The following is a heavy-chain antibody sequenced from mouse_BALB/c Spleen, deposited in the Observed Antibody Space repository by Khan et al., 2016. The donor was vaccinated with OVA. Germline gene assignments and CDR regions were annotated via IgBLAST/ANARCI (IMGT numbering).Heavy chain of an antibody. CDR1: GYTFTDYA. Sequence: QVRLQQSGPELVRPGVSVKISCKGSGYTFTDYAMHWVKQGHAKSLEWIGLISTYSGNTNYNQKFKGKATMTVDKSSSTAYMELARLTSEDSAIYYCARPAYDSYYDYWGQGTTLTVSS. J-gene: IGHJ2*01. CDR2: ISTYSGNT. CDR3: ARPAYDSYYDY. V-gene: IGHV1S137*01. D-gene: IGHD2-3*01.